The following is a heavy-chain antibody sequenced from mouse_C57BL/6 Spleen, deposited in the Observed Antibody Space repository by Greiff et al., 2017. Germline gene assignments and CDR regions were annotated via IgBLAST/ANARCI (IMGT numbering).Heavy chain of an antibody. D-gene: IGHD2-5*01. CDR2: ISSGGSYT. Sequence: EVKVVESGGDLVKPRGSLKLSCAASGFTFSSYGMSWVRQTPDKRLEWVATISSGGSYTYYPDSVKGRFTISRDNAKNTLYLQMSSLKSEDTAMFFCARLGYSNYDPFAYWNQGTLVTVSA. CDR1: GFTFSSYG. CDR3: ARLGYSNYDPFAY. J-gene: IGHJ3*01. V-gene: IGHV5-6*01.